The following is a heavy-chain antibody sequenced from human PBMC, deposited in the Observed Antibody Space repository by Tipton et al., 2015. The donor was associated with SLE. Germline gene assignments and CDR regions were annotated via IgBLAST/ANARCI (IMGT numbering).Heavy chain of an antibody. D-gene: IGHD2-15*01. CDR1: GYTFTGFG. J-gene: IGHJ4*02. CDR3: AGGGGSRWSPFDY. CDR2: ISTYNGDT. V-gene: IGHV1-18*01. Sequence: QLVQSGAEVKKPGASVKVSCKASGYTFTGFGISWLRQAPGQGLECMGWISTYNGDTNYAQKFQGRVAMTTDTSTTTAYMELSSLPSGHTARYYCAGGGGSRWSPFDYWGQGTLVTVSS.